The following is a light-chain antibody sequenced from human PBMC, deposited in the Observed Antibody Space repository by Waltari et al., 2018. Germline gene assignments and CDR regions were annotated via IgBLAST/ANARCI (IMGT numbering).Light chain of an antibody. V-gene: IGLV2-14*01. CDR1: SSDGGGYNY. CDR3: SSYTSSSTPLV. Sequence: QSALTPPASVSGSPGQSITISCTGTSSDGGGYNYVSWYQQHPGKAPKLMIYEVSNRPSGVSNRFSGSKSGNTASLTISGLQAEDEADYYCSSYTSSSTPLVFGGGTKLTVL. CDR2: EVS. J-gene: IGLJ3*02.